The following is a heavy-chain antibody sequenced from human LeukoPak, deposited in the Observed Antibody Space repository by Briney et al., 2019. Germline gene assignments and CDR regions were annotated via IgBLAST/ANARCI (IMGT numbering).Heavy chain of an antibody. CDR3: ARVRGRWLDP. CDR2: INHSGST. V-gene: IGHV4-34*01. D-gene: IGHD3-10*01. J-gene: IGHJ5*02. Sequence: PSETPSLTCAVYGGSFSGYYWSWIRQPPGKGLEWIGEINHSGSTNYNPSLKSRVTISVDTSKNQFSLKLSSVTAADTAVYYCARVRGRWLDPWGQGTLVTVSS. CDR1: GGSFSGYY.